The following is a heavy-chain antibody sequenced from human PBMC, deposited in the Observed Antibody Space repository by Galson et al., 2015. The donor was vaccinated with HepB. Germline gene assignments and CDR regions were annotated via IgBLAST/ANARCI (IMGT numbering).Heavy chain of an antibody. V-gene: IGHV3-48*02. J-gene: IGHJ6*03. CDR2: ISSSSSTI. CDR3: ARDVSYDFWSGYREYYYYMDV. CDR1: GFTFSSYS. D-gene: IGHD3-3*01. Sequence: SLRLSCAASGFTFSSYSMSWVRQAPGKGLEWVSYISSSSSTIYYADSVKGRFTISRDNAKNSLYLQMNSLRDEDTAVYYCARDVSYDFWSGYREYYYYMDVWGKGTTVTVSS.